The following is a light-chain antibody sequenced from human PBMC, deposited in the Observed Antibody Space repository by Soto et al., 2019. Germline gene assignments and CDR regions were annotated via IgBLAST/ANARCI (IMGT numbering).Light chain of an antibody. CDR3: QQYQSYSRT. CDR2: DAS. J-gene: IGKJ1*01. Sequence: IQMTQSPSTLSASVGDRVTITCRASQSISSWLAWYQQKPGKAPKLLIYDASSLESGVPSRFSGSGSGTEFTLTISSLKPDDFATYYCQQYQSYSRTFGQGTKV. CDR1: QSISSW. V-gene: IGKV1-5*01.